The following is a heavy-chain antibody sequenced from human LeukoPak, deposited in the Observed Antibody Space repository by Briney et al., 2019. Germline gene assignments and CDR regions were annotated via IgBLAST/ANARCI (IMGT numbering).Heavy chain of an antibody. CDR2: IYSGGST. D-gene: IGHD3-22*01. J-gene: IGHJ4*02. Sequence: GGSLRLSCAASGFTFDDYGMSWVRQAPGKGLEWVSVIYSGGSTYYADSVKGRFTISRDNSKNTLYLQMNSLRAEDTAVYYCARDLGYYYDSSGYYPGYWGQGTLVTVSS. CDR3: ARDLGYYYDSSGYYPGY. V-gene: IGHV3-53*01. CDR1: GFTFDDYG.